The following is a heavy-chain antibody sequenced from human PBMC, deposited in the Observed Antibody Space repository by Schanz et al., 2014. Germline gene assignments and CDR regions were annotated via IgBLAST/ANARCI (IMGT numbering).Heavy chain of an antibody. J-gene: IGHJ4*02. CDR2: IFFRGST. CDR3: ARSEPLPTDDNTAYFLDY. D-gene: IGHD3-22*01. V-gene: IGHV4-30-4*07. Sequence: QVQLQESGPGLVKPSQTLSLTCAVSGGSISSGGYSWSWIRQPPGKGLEWIGYIFFRGSTYYNPSLKSRVTISLDTSKSQFSLKLTSVTAADTAVYYCARSEPLPTDDNTAYFLDYWGQGTLVTVSS. CDR1: GGSISSGGYS.